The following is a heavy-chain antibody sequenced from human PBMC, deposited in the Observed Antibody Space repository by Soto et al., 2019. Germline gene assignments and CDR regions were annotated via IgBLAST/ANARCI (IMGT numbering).Heavy chain of an antibody. CDR3: ARERGITVMAVVTNGDSLAI. V-gene: IGHV1-46*01. D-gene: IGHD3-22*01. Sequence: QVHLVQSGAEVKKPGASVKVSCKASGYTFTRYYVHWVRQAPGQGLEWMGIINPSGGSTSYAQKFQGRVTMTRDTSTSKVYMELTSLGSEATAVYFCARERGITVMAVVTNGDSLAIWGQGTVVTVSS. CDR2: INPSGGST. CDR1: GYTFTRYY. J-gene: IGHJ3*02.